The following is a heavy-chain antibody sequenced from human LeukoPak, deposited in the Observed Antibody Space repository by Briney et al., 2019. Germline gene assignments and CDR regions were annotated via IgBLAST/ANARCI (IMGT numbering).Heavy chain of an antibody. D-gene: IGHD3-22*01. CDR2: INPNSGGT. CDR1: GYTFTGYY. Sequence: ASVKVSCKASGYTFTGYYMHWVRQAPGQGLEWMGWINPNSGGTNYAQKLQGRVTMTTDTSTSTAYMELRSLRSDDTAVYYCARDTNYYDSSGYYSKYFQHWGQGTLVTVSS. V-gene: IGHV1-2*02. J-gene: IGHJ1*01. CDR3: ARDTNYYDSSGYYSKYFQH.